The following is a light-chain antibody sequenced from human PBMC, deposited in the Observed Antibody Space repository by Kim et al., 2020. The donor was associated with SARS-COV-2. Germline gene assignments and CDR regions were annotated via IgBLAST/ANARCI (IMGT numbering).Light chain of an antibody. CDR2: AAS. Sequence: SASVGDRVTVACPASHDISNYLAWYQQKPGTVPKLLIYAASTLHSGVPSRFSGSRSGTDFTLAITSLQPEDVAIYYCQHYYSAPYTFGQGTKLEIK. CDR3: QHYYSAPYT. J-gene: IGKJ2*01. CDR1: HDISNY. V-gene: IGKV1-27*01.